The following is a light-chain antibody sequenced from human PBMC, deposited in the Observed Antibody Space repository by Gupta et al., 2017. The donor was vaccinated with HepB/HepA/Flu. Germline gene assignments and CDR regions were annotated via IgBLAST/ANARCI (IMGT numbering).Light chain of an antibody. CDR2: RNN. J-gene: IGLJ3*02. CDR3: ASWDDSRSGWV. CDR1: RSNTGNNY. V-gene: IGLV1-47*01. Sequence: QSVLTQPPSASGTPGQRVTISCSGSRSNTGNNYVYWYQQRPGAAPKVLIYRNNQRPSGVPDRFSGAKSGISAALAISGLRAEDEADYYCASWDDSRSGWVFGGGTKLTVL.